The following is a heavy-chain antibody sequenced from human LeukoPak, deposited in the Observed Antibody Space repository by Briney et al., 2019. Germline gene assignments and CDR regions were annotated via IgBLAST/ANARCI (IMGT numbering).Heavy chain of an antibody. Sequence: SETLSLTCAVYGGSFSGYYWSWIRQPPGKGLEWIGEINRSGSTNYNPSLKSRVTISVDTSKNQFSLKLSSVTAADTAVYYCARAGGYGSGSYYNSHNWFDPWGQGTLVTVSS. CDR2: INRSGST. CDR1: GGSFSGYY. V-gene: IGHV4-34*01. J-gene: IGHJ5*02. D-gene: IGHD3-10*01. CDR3: ARAGGYGSGSYYNSHNWFDP.